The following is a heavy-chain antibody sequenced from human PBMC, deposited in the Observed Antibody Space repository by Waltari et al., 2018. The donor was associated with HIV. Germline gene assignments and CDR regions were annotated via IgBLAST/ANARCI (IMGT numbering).Heavy chain of an antibody. D-gene: IGHD3-3*01. V-gene: IGHV1-8*01. J-gene: IGHJ4*02. CDR3: VTSRPGAVFGDF. CDR2: MSINSGNA. Sequence: QAQLVQSGAEVRKPGAPVKVSCKASGYNFASFDINWVRRATGQGLEWMGWMSINSGNAGYGQRFKGRLTLTRDTSIDTAYMELNSLTPQDTADYYCVTSRPGAVFGDFWGQGTPVTVSS. CDR1: GYNFASFD.